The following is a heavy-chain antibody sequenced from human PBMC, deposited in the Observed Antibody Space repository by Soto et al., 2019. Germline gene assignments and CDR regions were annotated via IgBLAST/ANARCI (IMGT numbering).Heavy chain of an antibody. CDR1: GGTFSSYA. D-gene: IGHD3-9*01. Sequence: ASVKVSCKASGGTFSSYAISWVRQAPGQGLEWMGGIIPIFGTANYAQKFQGRFAVSRDESNNMVYLQMNSLKTEDTGVYYCTTDSQISLTLVRFDYWGHGTLVTVSS. CDR3: TTDSQISLTLVRFDY. CDR2: IIPIFGTA. V-gene: IGHV1-69*05. J-gene: IGHJ4*01.